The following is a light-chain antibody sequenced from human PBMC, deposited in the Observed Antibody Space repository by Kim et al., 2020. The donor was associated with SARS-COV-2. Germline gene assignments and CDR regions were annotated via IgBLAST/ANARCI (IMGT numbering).Light chain of an antibody. CDR3: QQYDNFPRT. V-gene: IGKV1-33*01. CDR2: HAS. J-gene: IGKJ2*01. Sequence: DIQMTQSPSSLSASVGDRVTITCQASQDISDYLNWYQQQPGKAPKLLIYHASNLEIGVPSRFSGSGSGTDFTLTISSLQPEDIATYYCQQYDNFPRTCGQGTKLEI. CDR1: QDISDY.